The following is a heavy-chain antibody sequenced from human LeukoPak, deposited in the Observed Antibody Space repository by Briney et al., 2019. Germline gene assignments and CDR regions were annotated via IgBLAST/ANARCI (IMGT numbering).Heavy chain of an antibody. CDR3: ARSAGMAVAAPDF. J-gene: IGHJ4*02. CDR1: GFTFSNFA. CDR2: ISNDGSNK. Sequence: PGGSLRLSCAASGFTFSNFAMHWVRQAPGKGLEWVALISNDGSNKYYTDSAKGRFTISRDNSKNTLSLQMNSLRGEDTALYYCARSAGMAVAAPDFWGQGTLVTVSS. V-gene: IGHV3-30*04. D-gene: IGHD6-19*01.